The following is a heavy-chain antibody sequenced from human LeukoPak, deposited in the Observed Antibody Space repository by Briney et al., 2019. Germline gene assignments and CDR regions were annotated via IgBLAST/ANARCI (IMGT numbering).Heavy chain of an antibody. D-gene: IGHD6-19*01. CDR2: IYTSGST. V-gene: IGHV4-4*07. Sequence: SETLSLTCSVSGGSTNSYYWSWIRQPAGKGLEWIGCIYTSGSTNYNPSLKSRVTMSVDTSKNQFSLKLSSVTAADTAVYYCAREGGGWYRRYFDYWGQGTLVTVSS. J-gene: IGHJ4*02. CDR1: GGSTNSYY. CDR3: AREGGGWYRRYFDY.